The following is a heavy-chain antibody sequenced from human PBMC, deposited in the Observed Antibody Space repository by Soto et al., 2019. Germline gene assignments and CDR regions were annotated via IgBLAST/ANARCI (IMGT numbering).Heavy chain of an antibody. J-gene: IGHJ4*01. V-gene: IGHV1-69*01. Sequence: QVQLVQSGAEVKKPGSSVKVSCTTSGGTMGSFAINWVRQAPGQGLEWMGGIIPLDGSTKYAEKFQGRLTISADASTSTAYMDLSSLRSEHTAVYYCARSFTKSRRGGVAFDYWGQGTLLTVSP. D-gene: IGHD3-3*01. CDR3: ARSFTKSRRGGVAFDY. CDR1: GGTMGSFA. CDR2: IIPLDGST.